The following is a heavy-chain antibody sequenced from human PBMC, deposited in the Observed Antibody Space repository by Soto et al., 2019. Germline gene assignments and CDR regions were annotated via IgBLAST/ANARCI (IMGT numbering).Heavy chain of an antibody. J-gene: IGHJ6*02. CDR3: ARDLTPDYYDSSGYYGACEGMDV. CDR1: GFTFSSYG. CDR2: IWYDGSNK. V-gene: IGHV3-33*01. D-gene: IGHD3-22*01. Sequence: SLRLSCAASGFTFSSYGMHWVRQAPGKGLEWVAVIWYDGSNKYYADSVKGRFTISRDNSKNTLYLQMNSLRAEDTAVYYCARDLTPDYYDSSGYYGACEGMDVWGQGTTVTVSS.